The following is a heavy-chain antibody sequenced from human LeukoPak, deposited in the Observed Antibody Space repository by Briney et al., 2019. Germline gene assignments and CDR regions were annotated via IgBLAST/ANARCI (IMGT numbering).Heavy chain of an antibody. CDR3: AKEVLLWFGETTSGPYNWFDP. Sequence: GGSLRLSCAASGFTFSSYGMHWVRQAPGKGLEWVAVIWYDGSNKYYADSVKGRFTISRDNSKNTLYLQMNSLRAEDTAVYYCAKEVLLWFGETTSGPYNWFDPWGQGTLVTVSS. D-gene: IGHD3-10*01. J-gene: IGHJ5*02. CDR2: IWYDGSNK. CDR1: GFTFSSYG. V-gene: IGHV3-33*06.